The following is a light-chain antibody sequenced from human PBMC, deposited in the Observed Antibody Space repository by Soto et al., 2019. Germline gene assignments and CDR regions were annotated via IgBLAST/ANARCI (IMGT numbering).Light chain of an antibody. CDR2: GAS. CDR3: QQYNNWAYT. J-gene: IGKJ2*01. CDR1: QSVSSN. V-gene: IGKV3-15*01. Sequence: EIVMTQSPATLSVSPGERATLSCRASQSVSSNLAWYQQKPGQAHRLLIYGASTRATGIPARFSSSGSGTEFNLTIRSLQSEEFAVYYCQQYNNWAYTFGQGTKLEIK.